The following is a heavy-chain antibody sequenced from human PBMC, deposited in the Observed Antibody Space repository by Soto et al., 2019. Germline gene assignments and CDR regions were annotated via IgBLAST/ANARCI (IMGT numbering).Heavy chain of an antibody. V-gene: IGHV1-46*01. Sequence: QVQLVQSGAEVKLPGTSVKVSCKASGYSFTTYHIHWVRQAPGQGLEWLGFINPDGGATNYAQRFQGRLRLTRDTPTSTVSMELISLRHDDTAVYYCARGDIVLVPASEGNWFDPWGQGTLVTVS. CDR2: INPDGGAT. D-gene: IGHD2-2*01. CDR3: ARGDIVLVPASEGNWFDP. J-gene: IGHJ5*02. CDR1: GYSFTTYH.